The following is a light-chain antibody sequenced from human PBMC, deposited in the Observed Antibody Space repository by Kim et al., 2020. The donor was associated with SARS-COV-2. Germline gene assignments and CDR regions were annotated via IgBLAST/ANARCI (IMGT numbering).Light chain of an antibody. CDR2: RNN. CDR3: QIWDIDTV. Sequence: SVARGKTARITCGGNNRGRKSVHWYQQRRGQAPVLVISRNNNRPSEIPERYSGSNSGDTATLTISRTQAGDEADYYCQIWDIDTVFGGGTQLTVL. CDR1: NRGRKS. J-gene: IGLJ2*01. V-gene: IGLV3-9*01.